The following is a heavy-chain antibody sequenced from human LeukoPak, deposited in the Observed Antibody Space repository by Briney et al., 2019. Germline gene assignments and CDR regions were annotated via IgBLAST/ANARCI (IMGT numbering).Heavy chain of an antibody. Sequence: GGSLRLSCAASGFTFSTYAMSRVRQAPGKGLEWVSAISGSGGSTYYADSVKGRFTICRDNSKNTLYLQMNSLRAEDTAVYYCATSGYDVYYFDYWGQGTLVTVSS. CDR3: ATSGYDVYYFDY. D-gene: IGHD5-12*01. CDR2: ISGSGGST. V-gene: IGHV3-23*01. J-gene: IGHJ4*02. CDR1: GFTFSTYA.